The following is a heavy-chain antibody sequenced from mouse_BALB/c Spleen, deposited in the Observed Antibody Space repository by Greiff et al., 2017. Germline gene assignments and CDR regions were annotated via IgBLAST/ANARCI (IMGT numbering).Heavy chain of an antibody. CDR1: GFTFSDYY. J-gene: IGHJ4*01. CDR2: ISDGGSYT. CDR3: ARGGYGSSYDYAMDY. D-gene: IGHD1-1*01. Sequence: EVKLMESGGGLVKPGGSLKLSCAASGFTFSDYYMYWVRQTPEKRLEWVATISDGGSYTYYPDSVKGRFTISRDNAKNNLYLQMSSLKSEDTAMYYCARGGYGSSYDYAMDYWGQGTSVTVSS. V-gene: IGHV5-4*02.